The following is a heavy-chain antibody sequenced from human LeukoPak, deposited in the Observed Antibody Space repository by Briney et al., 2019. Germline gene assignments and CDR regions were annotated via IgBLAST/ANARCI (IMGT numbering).Heavy chain of an antibody. J-gene: IGHJ5*02. CDR2: ISSSGSTI. V-gene: IGHV3-48*03. CDR3: ARDQGSFDP. CDR1: GFTFSSYE. Sequence: GGSLRLSCAASGFTFSSYEMNWVRQAPGKGLEWVSYISSSGSTIYYADSVKGRFTISRDNAKNSLYLQMNSLRAEDTAVYYRARDQGSFDPWGQGTLVTVSS.